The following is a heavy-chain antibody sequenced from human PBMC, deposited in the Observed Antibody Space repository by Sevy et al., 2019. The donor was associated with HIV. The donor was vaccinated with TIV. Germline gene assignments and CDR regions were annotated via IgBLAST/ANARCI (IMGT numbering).Heavy chain of an antibody. V-gene: IGHV3-21*01. J-gene: IGHJ6*02. D-gene: IGHD3-22*01. CDR3: ARIAGWTGAYSSGYPTPDYYGMDV. CDR2: ISSSSSYI. CDR1: GFTFSSYA. Sequence: GGSLRLSCAASGFTFSSYAMSWVRQAPGKGLEWVPSISSSSSYIYYAESVKGRFTISRDNAKNSMYLQMNSLRAEDTVVYYCARIAGWTGAYSSGYPTPDYYGMDVWGQGTTVTVSS.